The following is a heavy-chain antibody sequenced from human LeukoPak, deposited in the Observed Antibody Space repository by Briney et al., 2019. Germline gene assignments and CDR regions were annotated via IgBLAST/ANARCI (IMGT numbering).Heavy chain of an antibody. CDR3: ARDLIASGYYYSNWFDP. D-gene: IGHD3-22*01. CDR2: IYHSGST. V-gene: IGHV4-38-2*02. Sequence: SETLSLTCTVSGYSNSSGYYWGWIRQPPGKGLEWIGSIYHSGSTYYNPSLKSRVTISVDTSKNQFSLKLSSVTAADTAVYYCARDLIASGYYYSNWFDPWGQGTLVTVSS. CDR1: GYSNSSGYY. J-gene: IGHJ5*02.